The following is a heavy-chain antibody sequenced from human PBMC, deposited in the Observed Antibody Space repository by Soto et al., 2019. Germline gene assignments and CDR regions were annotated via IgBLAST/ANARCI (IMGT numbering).Heavy chain of an antibody. CDR1: GYSFTSYW. CDR2: IDPSESYT. J-gene: IGHJ6*02. V-gene: IGHV5-10-1*01. D-gene: IGHD3-3*01. Sequence: PGESLMISCNCSGYSFTSYWISWVRQMPGKGLEWMGRIDPSESYTNNSPSFHGHVTISADKSISTAFLQWSSLKASDTAMYYWATISPAHGMDVWGQGTPVTVSS. CDR3: ATISPAHGMDV.